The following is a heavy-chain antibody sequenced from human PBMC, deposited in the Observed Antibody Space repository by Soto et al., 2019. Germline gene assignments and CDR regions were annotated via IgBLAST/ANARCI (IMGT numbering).Heavy chain of an antibody. CDR2: IIPIFGTA. CDR1: GGTFSSYA. Sequence: SVKVSCKASGGTFSSYAMSWVRQAPGQGLEWMGGIIPIFGTANYAQKFQGRVTITADKSTSTAYMELSSLRSEDTAVYYCASLYYYDSSGYYYERPYFDYWGQGTLVTVSS. CDR3: ASLYYYDSSGYYYERPYFDY. V-gene: IGHV1-69*06. J-gene: IGHJ4*02. D-gene: IGHD3-22*01.